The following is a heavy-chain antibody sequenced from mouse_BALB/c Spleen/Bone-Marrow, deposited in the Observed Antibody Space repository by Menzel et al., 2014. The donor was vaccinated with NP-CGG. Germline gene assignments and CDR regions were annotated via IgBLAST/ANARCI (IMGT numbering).Heavy chain of an antibody. CDR3: ARDRAARATGYYFDY. CDR2: IRNKANGYTT. Sequence: EVQLVESGGGLVQPGGSLRLSCATSGFTFTDYYMSWVRRPPGKALEWLGFIRNKANGYTTEYSASVKGRFTISRDDSQSILYLQMNTLRAEDSATYYCARDRAARATGYYFDYWGQGTTLTVSS. V-gene: IGHV7-3*02. J-gene: IGHJ2*01. CDR1: GFTFTDYY. D-gene: IGHD3-1*01.